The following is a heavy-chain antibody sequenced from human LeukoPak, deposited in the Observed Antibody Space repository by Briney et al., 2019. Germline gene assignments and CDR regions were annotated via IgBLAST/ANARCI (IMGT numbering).Heavy chain of an antibody. J-gene: IGHJ4*02. Sequence: SETLSLTCAVYGGSFSGYYWSWIRQPPGKGLEWIGEISHSGSTNYNPSLKSRVTISVDTSKNQFSLKLSSVTAADTAVYYCARGWATSCSSTSCYSGVDYWGQGTLVTVSS. CDR2: ISHSGST. CDR1: GGSFSGYY. CDR3: ARGWATSCSSTSCYSGVDY. D-gene: IGHD2-2*01. V-gene: IGHV4-34*01.